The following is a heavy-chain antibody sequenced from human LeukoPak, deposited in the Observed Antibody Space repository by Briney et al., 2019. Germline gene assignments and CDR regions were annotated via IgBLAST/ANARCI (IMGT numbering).Heavy chain of an antibody. CDR2: ISSSSSYI. Sequence: PGGSLRLSCAASGFTFSSYSMNWVRQAPGKGLEWVSSISSSSSYIYYADSVKGRFTISRDNAKNSLYLQMNSLRAEDTAVYYCARGSRAFRGVPAFDIWGQGTMVTVSS. V-gene: IGHV3-21*01. D-gene: IGHD3-10*01. CDR1: GFTFSSYS. CDR3: ARGSRAFRGVPAFDI. J-gene: IGHJ3*02.